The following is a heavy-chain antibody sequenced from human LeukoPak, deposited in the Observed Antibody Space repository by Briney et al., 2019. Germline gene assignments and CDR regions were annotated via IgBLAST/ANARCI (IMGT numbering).Heavy chain of an antibody. V-gene: IGHV4-59*01. CDR1: GGSNSSYY. CDR2: IYYSGST. D-gene: IGHD3-10*01. Sequence: SETLSLTCTVSGGSNSSYYWSWIRQPPGKGLEWLGYIYYSGSTNYNPSLKSRVTISVDTSKNQFSLKLNSVTAADTAVYYCARRPSGSGTYGFDPWGQGTLVTVSS. CDR3: ARRPSGSGTYGFDP. J-gene: IGHJ5*02.